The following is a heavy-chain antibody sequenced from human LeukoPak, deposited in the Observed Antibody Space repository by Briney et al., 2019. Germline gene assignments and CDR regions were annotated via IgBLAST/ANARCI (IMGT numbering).Heavy chain of an antibody. J-gene: IGHJ4*02. V-gene: IGHV3-23*01. CDR1: GFTFSIYA. D-gene: IGHD1-20*01. Sequence: PRGSLRLSCAASGFTFSIYAMSWVRQAPRKGLEWVSVISGSGGSTYYADSVKGRFTISRDTSKNTLYMQMNSLRAEDTAVYYCAKGSITGTYFDLWGQGTLVTVSS. CDR2: ISGSGGST. CDR3: AKGSITGTYFDL.